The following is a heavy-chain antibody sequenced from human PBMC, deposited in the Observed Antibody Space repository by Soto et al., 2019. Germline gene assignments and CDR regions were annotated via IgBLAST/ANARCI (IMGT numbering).Heavy chain of an antibody. CDR2: INHSGST. Sequence: PSETLSLTCAVYGGSFSGYYWSWIRQPPGKGLEWIGEINHSGSTNYNPSLKSRVTISVDTSKNQFSLKLSSVTAADTAVYYCARGTLLWFGTYYYYYGMDVWGQGNTVTVSS. CDR3: ARGTLLWFGTYYYYYGMDV. J-gene: IGHJ6*02. V-gene: IGHV4-34*01. CDR1: GGSFSGYY. D-gene: IGHD3-10*01.